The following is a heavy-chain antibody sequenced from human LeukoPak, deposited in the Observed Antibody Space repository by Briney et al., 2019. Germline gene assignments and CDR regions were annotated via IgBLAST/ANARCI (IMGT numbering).Heavy chain of an antibody. CDR2: IGTAGDT. D-gene: IGHD3-10*01. V-gene: IGHV3-13*04. J-gene: IGHJ3*02. CDR3: ARGPSYYGSGRKAFDI. CDR1: GFTFSSYD. Sequence: GGSLRLSCAASGFTFSSYDMHWVGQATGKGLECVSAIGTAGDTYYPGSVKGRFTISRENAKNSLYLQMNSLRAGDTAVYYCARGPSYYGSGRKAFDIWGQGTMVTVSS.